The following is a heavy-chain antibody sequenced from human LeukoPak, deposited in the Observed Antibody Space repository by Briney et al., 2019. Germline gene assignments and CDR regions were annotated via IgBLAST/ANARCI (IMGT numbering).Heavy chain of an antibody. CDR2: IYYSGST. J-gene: IGHJ4*02. CDR3: ARLQVATIDFDY. CDR1: GGSISSSSYY. V-gene: IGHV4-39*01. D-gene: IGHD5-12*01. Sequence: SETLSLTCTVSGGSISSSSYYWGWIRQPPGKGLEWIGSIYYSGSTYYNPSLKSRVTISVDTSKNQFSLKLSSVTAADTAVYYCARLQVATIDFDYWGQGTLVTVSS.